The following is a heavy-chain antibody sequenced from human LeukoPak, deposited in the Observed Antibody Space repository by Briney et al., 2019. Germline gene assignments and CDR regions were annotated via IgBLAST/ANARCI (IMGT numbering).Heavy chain of an antibody. D-gene: IGHD5-18*01. Sequence: SETLSLTCAVYGGSFSGYYWSWIRQPPGKGLEWIGEINHSGSTNYNPSLKSRVTISVDTSKNQFSLKLSSVTAADTAVYYCARLSGYSYGHVDYWGQGTLVTVSS. CDR3: ARLSGYSYGHVDY. CDR2: INHSGST. CDR1: GGSFSGYY. V-gene: IGHV4-34*01. J-gene: IGHJ4*02.